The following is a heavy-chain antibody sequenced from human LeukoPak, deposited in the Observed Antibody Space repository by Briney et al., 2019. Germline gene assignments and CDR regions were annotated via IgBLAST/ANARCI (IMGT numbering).Heavy chain of an antibody. D-gene: IGHD3-10*01. CDR3: AKVSSGGYWYFDP. CDR1: GGSISSYY. CDR2: IYYSGST. V-gene: IGHV4-59*01. Sequence: SETQSLTCTVSGGSISSYYWSWIRQPPGKGLEWIGYIYYSGSTKYNPSLKSRVTISVDTSKNQFSLRLSSVTAADTAVYYCAKVSSGGYWYFDPWGRGTLVTVSS. J-gene: IGHJ2*01.